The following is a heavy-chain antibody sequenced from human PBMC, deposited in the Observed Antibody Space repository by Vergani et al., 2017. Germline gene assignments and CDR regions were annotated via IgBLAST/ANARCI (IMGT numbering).Heavy chain of an antibody. D-gene: IGHD1/OR15-1a*01. CDR1: GGSFSAYH. Sequence: QVQVRQWGAGLLKPSETLSLTCAVYGGSFSAYHWTWIRQSPGKGLEWIGDINHSGSTNYNPSLKSRVTISLDTSKRQFSLKLRSVTAADTAVYYCARVTRFSDPHNYYYYYYMDVWGRGTTVTVSS. V-gene: IGHV4-34*01. J-gene: IGHJ6*03. CDR3: ARVTRFSDPHNYYYYYYMDV. CDR2: INHSGST.